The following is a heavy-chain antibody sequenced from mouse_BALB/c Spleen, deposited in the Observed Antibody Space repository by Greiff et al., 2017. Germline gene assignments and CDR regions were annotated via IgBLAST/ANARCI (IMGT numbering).Heavy chain of an antibody. CDR2: ILPGSGST. CDR1: GYTFSSYW. J-gene: IGHJ3*01. CDR3: ARNDYDVWFAY. D-gene: IGHD2-4*01. V-gene: IGHV1-9*01. Sequence: VQLQQSGAELMKPGASVKISCKATGYTFSSYWIEWVKQRPGHGLEWIGEILPGSGSTNYNEKFKGKATFTADTSSNTAYMQLSSLTSEDSAVYYCARNDYDVWFAYWGQGTLVTVSA.